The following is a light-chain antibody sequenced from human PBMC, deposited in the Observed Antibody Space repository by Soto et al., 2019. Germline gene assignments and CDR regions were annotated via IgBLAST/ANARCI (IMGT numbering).Light chain of an antibody. Sequence: DIQMTQSPSTLSASVGARVTITCRASQSITTWLAWYQQKPGRAPKLLISKTSSLRSGVPSRFSGSGSGTDFTLTISSLQPDDFATYYCQQYTVYPLTFGGGTKVDIK. J-gene: IGKJ4*01. CDR2: KTS. CDR1: QSITTW. CDR3: QQYTVYPLT. V-gene: IGKV1-5*03.